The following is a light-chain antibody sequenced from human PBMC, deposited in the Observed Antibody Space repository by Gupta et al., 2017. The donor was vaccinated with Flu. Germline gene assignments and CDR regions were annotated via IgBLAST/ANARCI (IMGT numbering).Light chain of an antibody. V-gene: IGLV2-23*01. CDR3: CSYAGSSTYV. CDR1: SSDVGSYNL. J-gene: IGLJ1*01. CDR2: EGS. Sequence: QPALPQPASVSGSPGQSITISCTGTSSDVGSYNLVSWYQQHPGKAPKLMIYEGSKRPSGVSNRFSGSKSGNTASLTISGLQAEDEADYYCCSYAGSSTYVFGTGTKVTVL.